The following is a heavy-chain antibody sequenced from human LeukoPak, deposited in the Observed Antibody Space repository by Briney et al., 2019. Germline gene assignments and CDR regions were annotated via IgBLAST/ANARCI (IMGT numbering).Heavy chain of an antibody. CDR2: INAGNGNT. Sequence: ASVKVSCKASGYTFTSYAMHWVRQAPGQRLEWMGWINAGNGNTKYSQKFQGRVTITRDTSAGTAYMELSSLRSEDTAVYYCARGRPYGDASGMDVWGKGTTVTVSS. D-gene: IGHD4-17*01. CDR3: ARGRPYGDASGMDV. J-gene: IGHJ6*04. CDR1: GYTFTSYA. V-gene: IGHV1-3*01.